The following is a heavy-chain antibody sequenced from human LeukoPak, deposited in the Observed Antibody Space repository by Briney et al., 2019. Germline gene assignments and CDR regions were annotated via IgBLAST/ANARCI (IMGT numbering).Heavy chain of an antibody. D-gene: IGHD5-12*01. CDR3: ARQDSTLATNY. Sequence: GESLKISCKGSGYSFTSYWIGWVRQMPGKGLEWMGIVYPGDSDTKYSPSFQGQVTISADKSISTSFLQWNSLKASDTAMYYCARQDSTLATNYWGQGTLVTVSS. CDR2: VYPGDSDT. J-gene: IGHJ4*02. V-gene: IGHV5-51*01. CDR1: GYSFTSYW.